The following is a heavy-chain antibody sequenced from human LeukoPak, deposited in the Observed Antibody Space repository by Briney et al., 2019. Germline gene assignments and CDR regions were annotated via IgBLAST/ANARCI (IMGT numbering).Heavy chain of an antibody. CDR2: ISGSTSYI. D-gene: IGHD3-22*01. CDR3: ARTTYYDSSGYTTDYYYYMDV. J-gene: IGHJ6*03. V-gene: IGHV3-21*01. CDR1: GFTFYSYM. Sequence: GGSLRLSCAASGFTFYSYMMNWVRQAPGKGLEWVSSISGSTSYIYYADSVKGRFTISRDNAKNSLHLQMNSLRAEDTAVYYCARTTYYDSSGYTTDYYYYMDVWGKGTTVTVSS.